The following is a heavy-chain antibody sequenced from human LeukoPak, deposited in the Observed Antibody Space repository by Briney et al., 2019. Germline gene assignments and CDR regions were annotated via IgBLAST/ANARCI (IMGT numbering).Heavy chain of an antibody. CDR3: ARGPLSFDP. Sequence: PWETLSLTCAVYGGSFSGYYWSWIRQPPGKGLEWIGEINHSGSTNYNPSLKSRVTISVDTSKNQFSLKLSSVTAADTAVYYCARGPLSFDPWGPGTLVTVSS. CDR2: INHSGST. CDR1: GGSFSGYY. V-gene: IGHV4-34*01. J-gene: IGHJ5*02.